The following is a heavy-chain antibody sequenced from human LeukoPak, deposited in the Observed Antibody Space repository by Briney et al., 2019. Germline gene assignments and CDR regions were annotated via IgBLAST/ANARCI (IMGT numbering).Heavy chain of an antibody. CDR3: ARVGYSGSYSTFDY. Sequence: GGSLRLSCAASGFTFSSYAMHWVRQAPGKGLEWVAVISYDGSNKYYADSVKGRFTISRDNSKNTLYLQMNCLRAEDTAVYYCARVGYSGSYSTFDYWGQGTLVTVSS. J-gene: IGHJ4*02. D-gene: IGHD1-26*01. CDR2: ISYDGSNK. V-gene: IGHV3-30-3*01. CDR1: GFTFSSYA.